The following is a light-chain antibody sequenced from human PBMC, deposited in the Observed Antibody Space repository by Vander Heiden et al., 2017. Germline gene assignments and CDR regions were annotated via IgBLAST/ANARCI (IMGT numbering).Light chain of an antibody. CDR3: CSYAGSYVYV. CDR2: DVA. J-gene: IGLJ1*01. CDR1: SSDVGGYNY. Sequence: QSALTQPRSVSWSPGQSVTISCTGTSSDVGGYNYVSWYQQHPGKAPKLMIYDVAQRPSGVPDRFSGSKSGNTASLTISGLQAEDEADYYCCSYAGSYVYVFGTGTTVTVL. V-gene: IGLV2-11*01.